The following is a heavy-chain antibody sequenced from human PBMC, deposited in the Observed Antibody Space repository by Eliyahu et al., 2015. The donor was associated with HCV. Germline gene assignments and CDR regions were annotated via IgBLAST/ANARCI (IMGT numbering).Heavy chain of an antibody. J-gene: IGHJ6*02. CDR3: ARVDTAMALLGYYYYYGMDV. V-gene: IGHV3-74*01. D-gene: IGHD5-18*01. CDR1: GFTFXSYX. Sequence: EVQLVESGGGLVQPGGSLRLSCAASGFTFXSYXXHWXRQAPGKGLVWVSRXNSDGSSTSYADSVKGRFTISRDNAKNTLYLQMNSLRAEDTAVYYCARVDTAMALLGYYYYYGMDVWGQGTTVTVSS. CDR2: XNSDGSST.